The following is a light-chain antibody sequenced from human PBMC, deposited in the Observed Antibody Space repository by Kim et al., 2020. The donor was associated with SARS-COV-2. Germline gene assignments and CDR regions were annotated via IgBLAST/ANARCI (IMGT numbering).Light chain of an antibody. J-gene: IGLJ1*01. CDR1: SSDVGGYNN. V-gene: IGLV2-14*03. Sequence: QSSTSTRYGTSSDVGGYNNVSWYQQHPGTAPNLMIYDVSNRPSGVSNRFSGSKSGNTASLTISGLQAEDEADYYCSSYTSSSTLVFGTGTKVTVL. CDR2: DVS. CDR3: SSYTSSSTLV.